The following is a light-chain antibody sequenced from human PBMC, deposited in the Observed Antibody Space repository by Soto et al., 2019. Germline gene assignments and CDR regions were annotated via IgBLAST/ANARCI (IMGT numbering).Light chain of an antibody. J-gene: IGKJ1*01. Sequence: EIVLTHSPGTVSLSPGERAPLSCRASQSVSSSYLAWYQQKPGQAPRLLILGASTRASGLSARFSGSGSGTDFTLTISSLQSEDFAVYYCQQYDNWPWTFGQGTKVDIK. CDR3: QQYDNWPWT. CDR2: GAS. CDR1: QSVSSSY. V-gene: IGKV3-15*01.